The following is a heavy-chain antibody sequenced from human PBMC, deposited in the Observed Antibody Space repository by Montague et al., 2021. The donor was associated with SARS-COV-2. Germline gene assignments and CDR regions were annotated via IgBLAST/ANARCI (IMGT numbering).Heavy chain of an antibody. CDR1: GGSFSGYY. Sequence: SETLSLTCAVYGGSFSGYYWSWIRQPPGKGLEWIGEINHSGSTNYNPSLKSRVTMSVDTSKNQFSLKVNSVTAADTAVYYCARHYSATLPADYWGQGTLVTVSS. V-gene: IGHV4-34*01. CDR2: INHSGST. D-gene: IGHD2-15*01. J-gene: IGHJ4*02. CDR3: ARHYSATLPADY.